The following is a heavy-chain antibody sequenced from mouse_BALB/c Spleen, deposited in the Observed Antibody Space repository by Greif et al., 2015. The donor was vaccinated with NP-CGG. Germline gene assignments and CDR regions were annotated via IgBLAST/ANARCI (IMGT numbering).Heavy chain of an antibody. V-gene: IGHV1-4*01. CDR2: INPSTGYT. Sequence: QVQLQQSGAELAKPGASVKMSCKASGYTFTSYRMHWVKQRPGQGLEWIGYINPSTGYTEYNQKFKDKATLTADKSSSTAYMQLSSLTSEDSAVYYCARGGWPFAYWGQGTLVTVSA. D-gene: IGHD1-1*02. CDR1: GYTFTSYR. CDR3: ARGGWPFAY. J-gene: IGHJ3*01.